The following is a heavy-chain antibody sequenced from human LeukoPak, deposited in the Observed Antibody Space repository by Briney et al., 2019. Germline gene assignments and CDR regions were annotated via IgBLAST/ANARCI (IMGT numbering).Heavy chain of an antibody. CDR2: ISAYNGNT. V-gene: IGHV1-18*01. D-gene: IGHD5-18*01. J-gene: IGHJ4*02. CDR1: GYTFTSYG. CDR3: ARANTAMVTIGEGFDY. Sequence: ASVEVSCKASGYTFTSYGISWVRQAPGQGLEWMGWISAYNGNTNYAQKLQGRVTMTTDTSTSTAYMELRSLRSDDTAVYYCARANTAMVTIGEGFDYWGQGTLVTVSS.